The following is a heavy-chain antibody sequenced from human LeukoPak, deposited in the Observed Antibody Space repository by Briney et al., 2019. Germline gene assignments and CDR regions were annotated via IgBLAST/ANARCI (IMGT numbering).Heavy chain of an antibody. J-gene: IGHJ5*02. CDR3: ARAGPYYYGSGGS. Sequence: SETLSLTCAVYGGSFSGYYWSWIRQPPGKGLEWIGEINHSGSTNYNPSLKSRVTISVDTSKNQFSLKLSSVTAADTAVYYCARAGPYYYGSGGSWGQGTLVTVSS. CDR1: GGSFSGYY. CDR2: INHSGST. D-gene: IGHD3-10*01. V-gene: IGHV4-34*01.